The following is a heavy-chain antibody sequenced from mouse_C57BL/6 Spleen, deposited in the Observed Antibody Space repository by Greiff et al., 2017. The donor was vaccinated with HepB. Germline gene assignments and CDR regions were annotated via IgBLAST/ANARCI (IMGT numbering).Heavy chain of an antibody. D-gene: IGHD2-4*01. CDR1: GYTFTSYW. V-gene: IGHV1-69*01. CDR3: ATYDYGLGY. Sequence: QVQLQQPGAELVMPGASVKLSCKASGYTFTSYWMHWVKQRPGQGLEWIGEIDPSDSYTNYNQKFKGKSTLTVDKSSSTAYMQLSSLTSEDSAVYYCATYDYGLGYWGQGTTLTVSS. CDR2: IDPSDSYT. J-gene: IGHJ2*01.